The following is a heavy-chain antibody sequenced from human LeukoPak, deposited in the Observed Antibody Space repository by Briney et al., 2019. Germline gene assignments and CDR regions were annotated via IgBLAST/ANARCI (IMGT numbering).Heavy chain of an antibody. J-gene: IGHJ5*02. V-gene: IGHV4-39*01. CDR1: GGSISSSSYY. Sequence: KTSETLSLTCTVSGGSISSSSYYWGWIRQPPGKGLEWIGSIYYSGSTYYNPSLKSRVTISVDTSKNQFSLKLSSVTAADTAVYYCARQPRYYDSSLNWFDPWGQGTLVTVSS. D-gene: IGHD3-22*01. CDR3: ARQPRYYDSSLNWFDP. CDR2: IYYSGST.